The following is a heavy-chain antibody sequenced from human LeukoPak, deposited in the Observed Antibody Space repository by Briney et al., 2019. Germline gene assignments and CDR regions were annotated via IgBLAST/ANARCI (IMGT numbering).Heavy chain of an antibody. CDR3: ARDGPAYYDSSGYSDY. CDR1: GFTFNKYA. J-gene: IGHJ4*02. Sequence: GGSLRLSCAASGFTFNKYAMTWVRQVPGKGLEWVSTIGGGGGEFYADSAKGRFTISRDNAKNSLYLQMNSLRAEDTAVYYCARDGPAYYDSSGYSDYWGRGILVTVSS. CDR2: IGGGGGE. D-gene: IGHD3-22*01. V-gene: IGHV3-23*01.